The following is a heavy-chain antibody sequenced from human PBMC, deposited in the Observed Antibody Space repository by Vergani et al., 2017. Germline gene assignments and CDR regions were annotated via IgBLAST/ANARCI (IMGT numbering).Heavy chain of an antibody. CDR3: ARDYLSSGATGYFDY. Sequence: EVQLVETGGGLIQPGGSLRLSCAASGFTVSSNYMSWVRQAPGKGLEWVSVIYSGGSIYYADSVKGRFTISRDNSKNTLYLQMNSLRAEDTAVYYCARDYLSSGATGYFDYWGQGTLVTVSS. D-gene: IGHD6-19*01. J-gene: IGHJ4*02. CDR2: IYSGGSI. V-gene: IGHV3-53*02. CDR1: GFTVSSNY.